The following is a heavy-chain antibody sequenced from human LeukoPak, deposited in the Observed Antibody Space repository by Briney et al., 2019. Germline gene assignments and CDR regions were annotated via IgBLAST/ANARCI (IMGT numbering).Heavy chain of an antibody. CDR2: ISTNSGNT. V-gene: IGHV1-18*04. CDR1: GYSFTRNG. J-gene: IGHJ4*02. Sequence: VASVKVSCKAFGYSFTRNGISWVRQAPGQGLEWMGWISTNSGNTNYAQNLQGRVTMTTDTSASTAYMELRSLSSDDTAVYYCARDXMXXFXXWGQGXLVTVSS. CDR3: ARDXMXXFXX.